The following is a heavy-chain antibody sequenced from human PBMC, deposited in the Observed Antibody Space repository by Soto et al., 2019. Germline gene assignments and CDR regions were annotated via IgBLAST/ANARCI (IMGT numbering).Heavy chain of an antibody. V-gene: IGHV3-74*01. J-gene: IGHJ6*02. CDR3: ARDDGIFGAPTYGMDV. CDR1: GFTFGSYW. D-gene: IGHD3-3*01. CDR2: INGDGRST. Sequence: GGSLRLSCAASGFTFGSYWMDWVRQAPGKGLVWVSRINGDGRSTTYADSVKGRFTISRDNAANTMYLQMNSLRAEDTAVYYCARDDGIFGAPTYGMDVWGQGTTVTVSS.